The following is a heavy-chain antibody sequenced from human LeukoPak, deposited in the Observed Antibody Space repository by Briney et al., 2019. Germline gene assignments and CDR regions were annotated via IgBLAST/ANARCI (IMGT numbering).Heavy chain of an antibody. CDR2: IYPDDSEI. Sequence: PGESLKISCKGSGYSFTDYWIGWVRQMPGKGLEWMGIIYPDDSEIRYSPSLEGQVTISADKAFGIAYLQWSSLKASDTAIYYCARLAYCGGDCYRTTRGHFQHWGQGTLVTVSS. CDR3: ARLAYCGGDCYRTTRGHFQH. V-gene: IGHV5-51*01. D-gene: IGHD2-21*02. CDR1: GYSFTDYW. J-gene: IGHJ1*01.